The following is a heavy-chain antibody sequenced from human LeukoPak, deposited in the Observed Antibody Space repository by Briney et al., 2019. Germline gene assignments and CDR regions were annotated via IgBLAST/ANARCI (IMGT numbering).Heavy chain of an antibody. Sequence: GGSLRLSCAASGFTFSSYAMHWVRQAPGKGLEWVSLVSWDGDTTKYADSVKGRFTISRDNSKNSLFLQMSSLRTEDTALYYCAKDGMTAELIFDSWGQGTLVTVSS. CDR3: AKDGMTAELIFDS. J-gene: IGHJ4*02. CDR2: VSWDGDTT. V-gene: IGHV3-43*01. CDR1: GFTFSSYA. D-gene: IGHD1-20*01.